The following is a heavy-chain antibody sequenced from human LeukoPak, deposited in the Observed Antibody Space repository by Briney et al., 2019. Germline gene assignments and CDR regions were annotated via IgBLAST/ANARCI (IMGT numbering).Heavy chain of an antibody. D-gene: IGHD1-26*01. Sequence: GRSLRLSCAASGFIFSSYAMHWVRQAPGKGLEWVAIISYDGINTYHTGSVKGRFTISRDNSKNTLYLQMNSLRAEDTALYYCVRAYTTSGTYSEPWGQGTLVTVSS. J-gene: IGHJ4*02. CDR1: GFIFSSYA. CDR3: VRAYTTSGTYSEP. V-gene: IGHV3-30-3*01. CDR2: ISYDGINT.